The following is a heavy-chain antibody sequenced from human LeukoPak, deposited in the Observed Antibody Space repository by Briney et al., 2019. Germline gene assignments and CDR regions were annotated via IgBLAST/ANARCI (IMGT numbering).Heavy chain of an antibody. CDR3: ARDAARGVITLYFYSMDV. CDR1: GFTFSSYS. CDR2: ITSSSSTI. J-gene: IGHJ6*02. Sequence: GGSLRLSCAASGFTFSSYSMNWVRQAPGKGLEWVSYITSSSSTIYYADSVKGRFTISRDNAKNSLYLQMNSLRAEDTAVYYCARDAARGVITLYFYSMDVWGQGTTVTVSS. V-gene: IGHV3-48*04. D-gene: IGHD3-10*01.